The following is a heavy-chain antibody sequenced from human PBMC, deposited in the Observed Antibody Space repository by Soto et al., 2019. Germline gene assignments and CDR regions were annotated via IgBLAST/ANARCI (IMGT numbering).Heavy chain of an antibody. V-gene: IGHV3-30-3*01. CDR3: ARGPLTYYDYVWGSYRYHDYFDY. CDR1: GFTFSSYA. D-gene: IGHD3-16*02. CDR2: ISYDGSNK. J-gene: IGHJ4*02. Sequence: QVQLVESGGGVVQPGRSLRLSCAASGFTFSSYAMHWVRQAPGKGLEWVAVISYDGSNKDYADSVKGRFTISRDNSKNTMYLQMNSLRAEDTAVYYCARGPLTYYDYVWGSYRYHDYFDYWGKGTLVTVSS.